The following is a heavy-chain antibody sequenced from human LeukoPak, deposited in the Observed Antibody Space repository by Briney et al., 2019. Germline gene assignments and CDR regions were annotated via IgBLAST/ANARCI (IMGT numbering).Heavy chain of an antibody. V-gene: IGHV4-34*01. J-gene: IGHJ3*02. CDR3: ARGRRYSYGYDAFDI. D-gene: IGHD5-18*01. CDR2: INHSGST. Sequence: SETLSLTCAVYGGSFSGYYWSWIRQSPGKGLEWIGEINHSGSTNYNPSLKSRVTISVDTSKNQFSLKLSSVTAADTAVYYCARGRRYSYGYDAFDIWGQGTMVTVSS. CDR1: GGSFSGYY.